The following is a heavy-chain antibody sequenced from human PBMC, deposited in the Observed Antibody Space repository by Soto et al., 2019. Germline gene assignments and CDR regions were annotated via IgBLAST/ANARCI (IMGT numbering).Heavy chain of an antibody. V-gene: IGHV1-18*01. CDR2: ISAYNGNT. CDR1: GYTFTSHG. D-gene: IGHD3-22*01. J-gene: IGHJ4*02. CDR3: AREYGYYDSSGFDY. Sequence: GASVKVSRKASGYTFTSHGISWGRQAPGQGLEWMGWISAYNGNTNYAQKLQGRVTMTTDTSTSTAYMELRSLRSDDTAVYYCAREYGYYDSSGFDYWGQGTLVTVSS.